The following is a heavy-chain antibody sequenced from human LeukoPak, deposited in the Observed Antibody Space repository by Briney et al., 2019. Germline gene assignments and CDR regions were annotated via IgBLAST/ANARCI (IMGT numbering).Heavy chain of an antibody. CDR3: ARARYCSGGSCYLVPYFDH. J-gene: IGHJ4*02. Sequence: ASVKVSCKASGYTFTGYYMHWVRQAPGQGLEWMGWINPNSGGTNYAQKPQGRVTMTRDTSISTAHMELCRLRSDDTPVYNSARARYCSGGSCYLVPYFDHWGQGTRVTVS. CDR2: INPNSGGT. D-gene: IGHD2-15*01. V-gene: IGHV1-2*02. CDR1: GYTFTGYY.